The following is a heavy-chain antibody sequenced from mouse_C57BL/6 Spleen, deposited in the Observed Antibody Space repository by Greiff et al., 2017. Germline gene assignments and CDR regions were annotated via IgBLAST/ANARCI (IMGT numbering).Heavy chain of an antibody. CDR3: ARAVTTVVAPFDY. V-gene: IGHV1-80*01. CDR2: LYPGDGDP. D-gene: IGHD1-1*01. J-gene: IGHJ2*01. Sequence: QVQLQQSGAELVKPGASVKISCKASGYAFSSYWMNWVKQRPGKGLEWIGQLYPGDGDPNYNGKFKGKATLTADKSSSTAYMQLSSLTSEDSAVYFCARAVTTVVAPFDYWGQGTTLTVSS. CDR1: GYAFSSYW.